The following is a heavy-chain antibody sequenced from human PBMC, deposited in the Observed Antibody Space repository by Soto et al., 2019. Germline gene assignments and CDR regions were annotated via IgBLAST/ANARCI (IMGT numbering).Heavy chain of an antibody. D-gene: IGHD4-17*01. V-gene: IGHV3-15*01. CDR1: GITFTNAW. Sequence: EVQLVESGGDLVQPGGCLRLSCVTSGITFTNAWMSWVRQPPGKGLEWVGRIKNRADGGTTDYAAPVRGRFTISRDDSKNTLFLQMNSLETEDTAVYYCTTDPGDYEDFWGQGTLVTVSS. CDR2: IKNRADGGTT. J-gene: IGHJ4*02. CDR3: TTDPGDYEDF.